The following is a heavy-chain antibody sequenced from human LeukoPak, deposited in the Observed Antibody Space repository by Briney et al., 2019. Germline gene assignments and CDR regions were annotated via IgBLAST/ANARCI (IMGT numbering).Heavy chain of an antibody. Sequence: GGSLRLSCAASGFTFDGYGRSWVRQGPGKGLEWVSGAYWNGVSTGYADSVKGRFTISRDNAKNSLYLQMNSLRAEDTALYYCARNSRDSFDIWGQGTMVTVSS. V-gene: IGHV3-20*04. CDR3: ARNSRDSFDI. CDR1: GFTFDGYG. CDR2: AYWNGVST. J-gene: IGHJ3*02.